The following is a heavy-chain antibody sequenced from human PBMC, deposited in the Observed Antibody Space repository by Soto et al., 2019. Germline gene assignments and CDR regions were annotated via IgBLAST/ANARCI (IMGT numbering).Heavy chain of an antibody. CDR1: GYTFTRYG. CDR3: ATVASLDSSSWAWGGSVWFDP. D-gene: IGHD6-13*01. CDR2: ISAYNGNT. J-gene: IGHJ5*02. V-gene: IGHV1-18*01. Sequence: QVQLVQSGAEVKKPGASVKVSCKASGYTFTRYGISWVRQAPGQGLEWMGWISAYNGNTNYAQKLQGRVTMTTDTFTRTADTEPRSVRSDFSAVYYGATVASLDSSSWAWGGSVWFDPWGQGTLVTVSS.